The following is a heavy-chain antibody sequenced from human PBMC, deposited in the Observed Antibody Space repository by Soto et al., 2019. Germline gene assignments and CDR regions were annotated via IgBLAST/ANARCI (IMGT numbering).Heavy chain of an antibody. D-gene: IGHD3-22*01. V-gene: IGHV4-39*01. J-gene: IGHJ4*02. CDR1: GGSIIISSYY. Sequence: TSEPRSLTCTVSGGSIIISSYYWGWIRQPPGKGLEWIGSIYYSGSTYYNPSLKSRVTISVDTSKNQFSLKLSSVTAADTAVYCCARRVTMIVGGHIDYWGQGTLVTVSS. CDR3: ARRVTMIVGGHIDY. CDR2: IYYSGST.